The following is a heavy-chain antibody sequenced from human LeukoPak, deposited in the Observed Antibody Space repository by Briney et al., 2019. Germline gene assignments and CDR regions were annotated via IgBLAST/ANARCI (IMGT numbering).Heavy chain of an antibody. CDR3: ARRGGRMATSPTDY. V-gene: IGHV5-51*01. CDR1: GYSFTSYW. J-gene: IGHJ4*02. D-gene: IGHD5-24*01. CDR2: IYPGDSDN. Sequence: GESLKISCKGSGYSFTSYWIGWVRQMPGKGLGWMGIIYPGDSDNKYSPSFQGQVTISANKSISTAYLQWSSLKASDTAMYYCARRGGRMATSPTDYWGQGTLVTVSS.